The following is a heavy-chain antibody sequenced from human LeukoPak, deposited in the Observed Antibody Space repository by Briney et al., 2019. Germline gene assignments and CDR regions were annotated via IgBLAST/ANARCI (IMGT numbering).Heavy chain of an antibody. CDR1: GFTFSYYS. J-gene: IGHJ6*03. Sequence: GGSLRLSCAASGFTFSYYSMNWVRQAPGRGLEWVSCISSSSSLIFYSDSVRGRFTISRDNAKNLLYLHMNSLRVEDTAVYYCAKVDRGDYSSSPVPYYDYYMNVWGKGTTVTVSS. CDR3: AKVDRGDYSSSPVPYYDYYMNV. V-gene: IGHV3-21*01. CDR2: ISSSSSLI. D-gene: IGHD6-13*01.